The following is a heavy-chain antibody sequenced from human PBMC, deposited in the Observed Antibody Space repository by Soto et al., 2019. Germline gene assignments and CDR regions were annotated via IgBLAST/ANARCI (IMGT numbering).Heavy chain of an antibody. CDR3: ARVKTADYYGMGV. CDR1: GGSMSSYF. Sequence: PSETLSLTCTVSGGSMSSYFWSWIRQPAGKGLEWIGRIYSSGSTDYNPSLKGRVTMSIDTSKNQFSLNLSSVTAADTAVYFCARVKTADYYGMGVWGQGTTVTVSS. V-gene: IGHV4-4*07. J-gene: IGHJ6*02. CDR2: IYSSGST.